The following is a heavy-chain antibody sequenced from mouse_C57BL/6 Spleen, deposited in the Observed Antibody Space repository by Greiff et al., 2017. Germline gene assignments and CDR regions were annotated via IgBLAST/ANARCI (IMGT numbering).Heavy chain of an antibody. CDR3: TCYYGSQDYFDY. CDR1: GYTFTDYE. Sequence: VQLQQSGAELVRPGASVTLSCKASGYTFTDYEMHWVKPTPVHGLEWIGAIDPETGGTAYNQKFKGKAILTADKSSSTAYMELRSLTSEDSAVYYCTCYYGSQDYFDYWRQGTTLTVAS. J-gene: IGHJ2*01. D-gene: IGHD1-1*01. CDR2: IDPETGGT. V-gene: IGHV1-15*01.